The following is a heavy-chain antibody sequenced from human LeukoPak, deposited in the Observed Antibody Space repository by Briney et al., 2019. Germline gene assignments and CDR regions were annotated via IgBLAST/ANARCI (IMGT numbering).Heavy chain of an antibody. J-gene: IGHJ4*02. D-gene: IGHD3/OR15-3a*01. CDR3: AKVATWTYFDS. V-gene: IGHV3-23*01. CDR1: QFTFTTYA. CDR2: IGDSGVPT. Sequence: GSLRRSCAASQFTFTTYAMSWVRQAPGRGLEWVSSIGDSGVPTYYADSVKGRFTISRDNSQNTLYLQMNSLGADDTAVYYCAKVATWTYFDSWGQGTLVTVSS.